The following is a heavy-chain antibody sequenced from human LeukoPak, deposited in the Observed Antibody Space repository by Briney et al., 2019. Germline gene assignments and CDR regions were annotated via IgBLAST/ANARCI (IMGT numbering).Heavy chain of an antibody. D-gene: IGHD2-2*01. J-gene: IGHJ4*02. CDR3: ARRCSGPSCYVY. Sequence: SGPTLVNPTQTLTLTCSFSGFSLSTSGVGVGWIRQPPGKALEWLALIYWDDDKRYSPSLKSRLTITKDTSKNQVVLTTTNMDPVDTATYYCARRCSGPSCYVYWGQGTLVTVSS. V-gene: IGHV2-5*02. CDR2: IYWDDDK. CDR1: GFSLSTSGVG.